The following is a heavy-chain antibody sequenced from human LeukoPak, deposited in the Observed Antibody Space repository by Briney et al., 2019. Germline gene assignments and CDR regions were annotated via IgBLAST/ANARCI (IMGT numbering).Heavy chain of an antibody. CDR3: ARAGIAGTTFDY. D-gene: IGHD1-1*01. CDR1: GGSISSYY. J-gene: IGHJ4*02. CDR2: IYYSGST. V-gene: IGHV4-59*01. Sequence: SETLSLTCTVSGGSISSYYWNWIRQPPGKGLEWIGYIYYSGSTNYNPSLKSRVTISVDTSKNQFSLKLSSVTAADTAVNYCARAGIAGTTFDYWGQGTLVTVSS.